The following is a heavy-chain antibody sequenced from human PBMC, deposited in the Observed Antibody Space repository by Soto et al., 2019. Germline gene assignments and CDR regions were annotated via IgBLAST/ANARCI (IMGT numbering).Heavy chain of an antibody. J-gene: IGHJ6*02. Sequence: ASVKVSCKASGYTFTSFGMNWVRQAPGQEFEWMGWISAYNGDTNYAQKLQGRVTMTTDTSTSTAYMELRSLRSDDTAVYYCARDRALLLWFGELLSPFYYGMDVWGQGTTVTVS. D-gene: IGHD3-10*01. CDR3: ARDRALLLWFGELLSPFYYGMDV. V-gene: IGHV1-18*01. CDR1: GYTFTSFG. CDR2: ISAYNGDT.